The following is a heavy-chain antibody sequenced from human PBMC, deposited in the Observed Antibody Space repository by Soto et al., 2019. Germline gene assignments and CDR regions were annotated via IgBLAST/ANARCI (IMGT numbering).Heavy chain of an antibody. J-gene: IGHJ4*02. Sequence: GGSLRLSCVASGFSFSSYAMSWVRQAPGKGLEWVPVISGSDGSTYYADSVKGRFTISRDDSKNTLYLQMNSLRAEDTAVYYCAKDRERDAWYEDYWGQGTLVTVSS. CDR2: ISGSDGST. CDR1: GFSFSSYA. CDR3: AKDRERDAWYEDY. D-gene: IGHD6-13*01. V-gene: IGHV3-23*01.